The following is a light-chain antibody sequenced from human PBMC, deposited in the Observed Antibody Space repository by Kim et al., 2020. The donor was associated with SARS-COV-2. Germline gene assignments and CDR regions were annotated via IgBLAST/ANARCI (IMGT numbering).Light chain of an antibody. V-gene: IGLV3-19*01. CDR2: GKN. J-gene: IGLJ3*02. CDR1: SLRSYY. CDR3: CSRDNIGNHVM. Sequence: ALGQTARITCRGDSLRSYYASWYQQRPGQAPVLVIYGKNNRPSGIPGRFSGSSSGDTASLTITGAQAEDEGDYFCCSRDNIGNHVMFGGGTQLTVL.